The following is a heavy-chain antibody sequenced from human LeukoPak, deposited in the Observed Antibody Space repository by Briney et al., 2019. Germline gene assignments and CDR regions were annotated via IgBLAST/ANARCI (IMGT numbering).Heavy chain of an antibody. CDR1: GGSFSGYY. Sequence: SETLSLTCAVYGGSFSGYYWRWIRQPPGKGLEWIGEINHSGSTNYNPSLKSRVTISVDTSKNQFSLKLSSVTAADTAVYYCARAQYSSGWEYHYGMDVWGQGTTVTVSS. D-gene: IGHD6-19*01. J-gene: IGHJ6*02. CDR2: INHSGST. V-gene: IGHV4-34*01. CDR3: ARAQYSSGWEYHYGMDV.